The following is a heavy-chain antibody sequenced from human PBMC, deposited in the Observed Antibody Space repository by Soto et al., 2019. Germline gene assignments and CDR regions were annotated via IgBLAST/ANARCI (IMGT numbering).Heavy chain of an antibody. CDR1: GGSFSGYY. D-gene: IGHD6-6*01. Sequence: PSETLSLTCAVYGGSFSGYYWSWIRQPPEKGLEWIGEINHSGSTNYNPSLKSRVTISVDTSKNQFSLKLSSVTAADTAVYYCARGRMAARPRYSYYYGMDVWGQGTTVTVSS. J-gene: IGHJ6*02. CDR3: ARGRMAARPRYSYYYGMDV. V-gene: IGHV4-34*01. CDR2: INHSGST.